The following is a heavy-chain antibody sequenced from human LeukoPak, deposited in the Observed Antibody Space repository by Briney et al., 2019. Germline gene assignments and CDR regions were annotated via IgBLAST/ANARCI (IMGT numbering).Heavy chain of an antibody. V-gene: IGHV3-48*03. CDR3: AKDMSSSSTASGAIFAY. Sequence: PGGSLRLSCAASGFTFSSYEMNWVRQAPGKGLEWVSYISSSGSTIYYADSVKGRFTISRDSAQNSLYLQMNSLRAADTAFYYCAKDMSSSSTASGAIFAYWGQGALVTVSS. CDR2: ISSSGSTI. J-gene: IGHJ4*02. CDR1: GFTFSSYE. D-gene: IGHD4-17*01.